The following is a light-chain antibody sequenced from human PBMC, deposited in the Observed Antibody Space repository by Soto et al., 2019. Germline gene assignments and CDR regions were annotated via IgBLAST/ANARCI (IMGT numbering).Light chain of an antibody. CDR2: EAT. V-gene: IGLV2-23*01. J-gene: IGLJ7*01. Sequence: QPVLTQPGSVSGSPGQSITISCTGTSGDVGRYNFVSWYQQHPGKAPKLLIYEATKRPSGVSNRFSGSKSGSTASLTISGLQPEDEADYYCYLYVTRTTAVFGGGTQLTVL. CDR1: SGDVGRYNF. CDR3: YLYVTRTTAV.